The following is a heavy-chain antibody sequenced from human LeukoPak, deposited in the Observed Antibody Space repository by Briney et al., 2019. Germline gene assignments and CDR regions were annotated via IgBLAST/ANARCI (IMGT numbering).Heavy chain of an antibody. CDR3: AKDVQMTSNVYYNYFDH. D-gene: IGHD3-22*01. CDR2: IRSGSTYI. Sequence: GGSLRLSCVASGFTFSNYSINWVRPAPGRGREWVSSIRSGSTYIFYADSVKGRFTSSRYNAKNTLFLQMNSLRTDDTAVYYCAKDVQMTSNVYYNYFDHWGQGTLVTVSS. V-gene: IGHV3-21*04. CDR1: GFTFSNYS. J-gene: IGHJ4*02.